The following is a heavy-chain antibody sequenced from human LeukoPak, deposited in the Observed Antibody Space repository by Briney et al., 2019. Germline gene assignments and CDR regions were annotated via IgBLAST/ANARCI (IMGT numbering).Heavy chain of an antibody. J-gene: IGHJ3*02. Sequence: PGGSLRLSCAASGFTFSSHGMSWVRQAPGKGLEWVSVISASAGSTHYVGSVKGRFTISRDNAKNSLYLQMNSLRAEDTAVYYCARGHGVVAASDDAFDIWGQGTMVTVSS. V-gene: IGHV3-23*01. CDR3: ARGHGVVAASDDAFDI. D-gene: IGHD2-2*01. CDR1: GFTFSSHG. CDR2: ISASAGST.